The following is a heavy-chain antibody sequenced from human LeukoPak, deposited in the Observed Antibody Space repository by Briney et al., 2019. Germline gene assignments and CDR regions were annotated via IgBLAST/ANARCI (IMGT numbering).Heavy chain of an antibody. V-gene: IGHV1-69*04. Sequence: GASVKVSCKASGGTFSSYAISWVRQAPGQGLEWMGRIIPILGIANYAQKFQGRVTITADKSTSTAYMELSSLRSEDTAVYCCARDRLAAAGTEYYYGMDVWGQGTTVTVSS. CDR1: GGTFSSYA. D-gene: IGHD6-13*01. J-gene: IGHJ6*02. CDR3: ARDRLAAAGTEYYYGMDV. CDR2: IIPILGIA.